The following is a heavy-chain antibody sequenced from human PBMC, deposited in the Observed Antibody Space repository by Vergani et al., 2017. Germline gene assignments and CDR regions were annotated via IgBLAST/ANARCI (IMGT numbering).Heavy chain of an antibody. J-gene: IGHJ6*02. CDR1: GGSISSYY. V-gene: IGHV4-59*12. D-gene: IGHD1-26*01. CDR3: ARDLSRGSGYGMDV. CDR2: IYYSGST. Sequence: QVQLQESGPGLVKPSETLSLTCTVSGGSISSYYWSWIRQPPGKGLEWIGYIYYSGSTYYNPSLKSRVTISVDTSKNQFSLKLSSVTAADTAVYYCARDLSRGSGYGMDVWGQGTTVTVAS.